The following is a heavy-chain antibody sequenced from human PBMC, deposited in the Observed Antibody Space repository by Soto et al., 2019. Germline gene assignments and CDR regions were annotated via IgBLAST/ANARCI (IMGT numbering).Heavy chain of an antibody. CDR1: AFTFSSYA. Sequence: EVQLLESGGGLVHPGGSLRLSCAASAFTFSSYAMSWVRQSPGKGLEWVSGISGSGISTYYADSVKGRFSISRDNSKNKLYLQMDSLRAEDTAVYYCARDPGAITVAGNFDYWGQGTLVNVSS. CDR2: ISGSGIST. V-gene: IGHV3-23*01. D-gene: IGHD6-19*01. J-gene: IGHJ4*02. CDR3: ARDPGAITVAGNFDY.